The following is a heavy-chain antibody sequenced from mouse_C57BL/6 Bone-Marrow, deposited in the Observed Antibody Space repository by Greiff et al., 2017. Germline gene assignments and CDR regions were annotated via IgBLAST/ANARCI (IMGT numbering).Heavy chain of an antibody. CDR3: TRCLITTVVAPFAY. Sequence: EVQLQQSGTVLARPGASVKMSCKTSGYTFTSYWMHWVKQRPGQGLEWIGAIYPGNSDTSYNQKFKGKAKLTAVTSASPAYMELSSLTNEDSAVYYCTRCLITTVVAPFAYWGQGTLVTVSA. CDR2: IYPGNSDT. CDR1: GYTFTSYW. D-gene: IGHD1-1*01. V-gene: IGHV1-5*01. J-gene: IGHJ3*01.